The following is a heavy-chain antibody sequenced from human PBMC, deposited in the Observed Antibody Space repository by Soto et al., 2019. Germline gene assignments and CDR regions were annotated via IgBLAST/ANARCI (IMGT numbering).Heavy chain of an antibody. CDR2: ISGSGGST. V-gene: IGHV3-23*01. J-gene: IGHJ4*02. Sequence: AGGSLRLSCAASGFTFSSYAMSWVRQAPGKGLEWVSAISGSGGSTYYADSVKGRFTISRDNSKNTLYLQMNSLRAEDTAVYYCAKGTTMVRGVIPFDYWGQGTLVTVSS. D-gene: IGHD3-10*01. CDR3: AKGTTMVRGVIPFDY. CDR1: GFTFSSYA.